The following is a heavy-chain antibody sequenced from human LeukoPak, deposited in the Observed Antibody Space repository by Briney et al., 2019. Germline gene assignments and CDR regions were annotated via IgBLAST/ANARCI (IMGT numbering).Heavy chain of an antibody. J-gene: IGHJ4*02. CDR3: ARDPGYDILTGPFDY. CDR2: IKQDGSEK. CDR1: GFTFSSYW. D-gene: IGHD3-9*01. Sequence: GGSLRLSCAASGFTFSSYWMSWVRQAPGKGLEWVANIKQDGSEKYYVDSVKGRFTISRDNAKNTLYLQMNSLRAEDTAVYYGARDPGYDILTGPFDYWGQGTLVTVSS. V-gene: IGHV3-7*01.